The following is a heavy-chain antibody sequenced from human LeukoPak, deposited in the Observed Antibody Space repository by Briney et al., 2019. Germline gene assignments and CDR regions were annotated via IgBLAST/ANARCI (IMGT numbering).Heavy chain of an antibody. D-gene: IGHD3-16*01. J-gene: IGHJ4*02. CDR2: IYHRGST. Sequence: SESLSLTCAVSGYSISSGYYWGWIRQPPGKGLEWIGRIYHRGSTYYNPSLKRRVTISVDTSKNQLSLKLSSVTAADTAVYYCARGRGSYSFDYWGQGTLVTVSS. CDR1: GYSISSGYY. V-gene: IGHV4-38-2*01. CDR3: ARGRGSYSFDY.